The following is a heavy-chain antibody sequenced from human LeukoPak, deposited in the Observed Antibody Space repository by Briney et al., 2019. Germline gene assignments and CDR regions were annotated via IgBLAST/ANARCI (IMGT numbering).Heavy chain of an antibody. D-gene: IGHD3-22*01. CDR1: GGPISSGDYY. V-gene: IGHV4-30-4*01. Sequence: ASQTLSLTCTVSGGPISSGDYYWSWIRQPPGKGLEWIGEINHSGSTNYNPSLKSRVTISVDTSKNQFSLKLSSVTAADTAVYYCARPTNPISYYYDSSGYLHWGQGTLVTVSS. CDR3: ARPTNPISYYYDSSGYLH. J-gene: IGHJ4*02. CDR2: INHSGST.